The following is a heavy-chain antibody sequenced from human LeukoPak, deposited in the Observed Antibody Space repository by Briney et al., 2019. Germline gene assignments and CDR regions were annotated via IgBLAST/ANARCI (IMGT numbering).Heavy chain of an antibody. Sequence: GGSLRLSCAASGFTFSSYSMNWLRQAPGKGLEWVSSISSSSSYIYYADSVKGRFTISRDNAKNSLYLQMNSLRAEDTAVYYCATPPNWFDPWGQGTLVTVSS. J-gene: IGHJ5*02. CDR1: GFTFSSYS. CDR3: ATPPNWFDP. V-gene: IGHV3-21*01. CDR2: ISSSSSYI.